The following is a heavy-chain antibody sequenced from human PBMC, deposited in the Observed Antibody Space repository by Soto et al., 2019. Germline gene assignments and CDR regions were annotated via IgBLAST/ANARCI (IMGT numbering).Heavy chain of an antibody. V-gene: IGHV3-74*01. CDR1: GFTFSSYW. J-gene: IGHJ4*02. D-gene: IGHD3-22*01. Sequence: GGSLRLSCAASGFTFSSYWMHWVRQAPGKGLVWVSRINSDGSSTSYADSVKGRFTISIDNAKNTLYLQMNSLRAEDTAVYYCARFPTYFYDSSGYYDYWGQGTLVTVSS. CDR3: ARFPTYFYDSSGYYDY. CDR2: INSDGSST.